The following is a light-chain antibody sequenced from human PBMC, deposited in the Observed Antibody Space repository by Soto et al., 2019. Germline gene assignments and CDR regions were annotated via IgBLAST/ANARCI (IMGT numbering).Light chain of an antibody. Sequence: DIQMTQTPSSLSASVGDRVTITCRASQSISSYLNWYQQKPGKAPKLLIYAASSLQSGVPSRFSGSGSGTDFTLTISSLQPEDFATYYCQQSYSTPRTFGHGTKGDI. CDR3: QQSYSTPRT. V-gene: IGKV1-39*01. CDR2: AAS. J-gene: IGKJ1*01. CDR1: QSISSY.